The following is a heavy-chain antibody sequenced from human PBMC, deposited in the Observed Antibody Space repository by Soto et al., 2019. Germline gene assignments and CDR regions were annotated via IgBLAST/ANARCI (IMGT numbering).Heavy chain of an antibody. D-gene: IGHD2-21*02. Sequence: QLQLVQSGAEVKKPGASVKVSCKASGYTFTGYYMHWVRQAPGQGLERMGWINPNSGGTNYAQKFQGRVTMTRDTSIRTAYMELSRLRSDDTAVYYCARGVRLWAYCGGDCYSVDYWGQGTLVTVSS. CDR1: GYTFTGYY. V-gene: IGHV1-2*02. CDR2: INPNSGGT. CDR3: ARGVRLWAYCGGDCYSVDY. J-gene: IGHJ4*02.